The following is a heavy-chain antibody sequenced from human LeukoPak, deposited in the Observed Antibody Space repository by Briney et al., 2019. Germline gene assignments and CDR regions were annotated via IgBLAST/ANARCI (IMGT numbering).Heavy chain of an antibody. Sequence: GGSLRLSCEASGFRFSYFWMSWVRQAPGKGLECVGRIKSKTDGETTDYAAPVKGRFTISRDDSKNMLYLQMNSLKSEDTAVYYCTADLPPPRGYDYPFDYWGQGSLVTVSS. CDR3: TADLPPPRGYDYPFDY. J-gene: IGHJ4*02. D-gene: IGHD5-12*01. V-gene: IGHV3-15*01. CDR2: IKSKTDGETT. CDR1: GFRFSYFW.